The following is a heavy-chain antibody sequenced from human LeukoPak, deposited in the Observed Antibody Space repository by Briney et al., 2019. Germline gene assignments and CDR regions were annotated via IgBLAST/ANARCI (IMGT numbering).Heavy chain of an antibody. Sequence: SETLSLTCAVYGESFSGYYWSWIREPPGKGLEWIGEINHSGSTNYNPSLKSRVTISVETSKNQFSRKLNSVTAADTARYYCARVGIYCSSTSCYYYYGMDVWGQGTTVTVSS. CDR3: ARVGIYCSSTSCYYYYGMDV. CDR2: INHSGST. CDR1: GESFSGYY. D-gene: IGHD2-2*01. V-gene: IGHV4-34*01. J-gene: IGHJ6*02.